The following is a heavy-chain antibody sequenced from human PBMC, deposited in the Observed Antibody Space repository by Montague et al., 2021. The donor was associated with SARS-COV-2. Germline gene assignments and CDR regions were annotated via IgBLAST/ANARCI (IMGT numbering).Heavy chain of an antibody. V-gene: IGHV2-5*02. CDR3: AHRWGLLLSDAFDI. D-gene: IGHD1-26*01. J-gene: IGHJ3*02. CDR2: IYWDDDK. Sequence: PALVKPTQTLTLTCTFSGFSLSTSGVGVGWTRQPPGKALEWLALIYWDDDKRYSPSLKSRLTITKDTSKNQVVLTMTNMDPVDTATYYCAHRWGLLLSDAFDIWGQGTMVTVSS. CDR1: GFSLSTSGVG.